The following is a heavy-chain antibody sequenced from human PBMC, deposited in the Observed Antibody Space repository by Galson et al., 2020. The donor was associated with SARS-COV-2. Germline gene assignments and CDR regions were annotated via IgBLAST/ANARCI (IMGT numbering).Heavy chain of an antibody. CDR1: GYTFTSYA. J-gene: IGHJ6*03. CDR3: ARVGSEVPLWGLTGDYYYYMDV. D-gene: IGHD7-27*01. Sequence: ASVTVSCKASGYTFTSYAMHWVRQAPGQRLEWMGWINAGNGNTKYSQKFQGRVTITRDTSASTAYMELSSLRSEDTAVYYCARVGSEVPLWGLTGDYYYYMDVWGKGTTVTVSS. CDR2: INAGNGNT. V-gene: IGHV1-3*01.